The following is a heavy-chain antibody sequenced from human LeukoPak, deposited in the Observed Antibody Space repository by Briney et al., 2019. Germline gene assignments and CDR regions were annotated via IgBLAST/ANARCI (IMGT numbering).Heavy chain of an antibody. J-gene: IGHJ6*01. CDR1: GVSFTNYY. CDR2: INHTGGT. V-gene: IGHV4-34*01. Sequence: SETLSLTCAVYGVSFTNYYWSWFRQPPGKGLEWIGEINHTGGTNYNPSLRGRVTISLDRSNNQFSLQLTTVTAADTAVYYCARLLPLQGGDVWGQGTTVIVSS. CDR3: ARLLPLQGGDV. D-gene: IGHD2-15*01.